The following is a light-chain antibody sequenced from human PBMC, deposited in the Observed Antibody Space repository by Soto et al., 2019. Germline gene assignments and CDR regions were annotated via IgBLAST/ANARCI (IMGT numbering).Light chain of an antibody. J-gene: IGLJ3*02. CDR2: EVT. V-gene: IGLV2-23*02. Sequence: QSALTQPASVSGSPGQSITISCTGTSSDVGNYNAVSWYQQQPGKAPKLMIYEVTKRPSGVSNRFSGSKSGKTASLTISGLQAEDEADYYCFSYAGSATVVFGGGTKLTVL. CDR3: FSYAGSATVV. CDR1: SSDVGNYNA.